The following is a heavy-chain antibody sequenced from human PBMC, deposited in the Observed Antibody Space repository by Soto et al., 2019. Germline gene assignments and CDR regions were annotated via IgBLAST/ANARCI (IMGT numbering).Heavy chain of an antibody. Sequence: ETLSLTGAVDGGSLSGHYWSWIRQPPGKGLELIGEINHSGGTSYNPSLKSRVTISVDTSKSQFSLKLTSVTAADRAVYYCARGSVDTVDSSGFYEDWGQGTPVT. CDR2: INHSGGT. J-gene: IGHJ4*02. CDR1: GGSLSGHY. V-gene: IGHV4-34*01. CDR3: ARGSVDTVDSSGFYED. D-gene: IGHD3-22*01.